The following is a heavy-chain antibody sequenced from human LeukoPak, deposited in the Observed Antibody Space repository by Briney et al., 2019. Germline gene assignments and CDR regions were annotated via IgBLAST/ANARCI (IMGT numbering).Heavy chain of an antibody. CDR3: ARAGKDDSSGYYTYYFDY. V-gene: IGHV3-30*04. CDR1: GFTFSSYA. Sequence: PGGSLRLSCAASGFTFSSYAMHWVRQAPGKGLEWVAVISYDGSNKYYADSVKGRFTISRDNSKNTLYLQMNSLRAEDTAVYYCARAGKDDSSGYYTYYFDYWGQGTLVTVSS. J-gene: IGHJ4*02. CDR2: ISYDGSNK. D-gene: IGHD3-22*01.